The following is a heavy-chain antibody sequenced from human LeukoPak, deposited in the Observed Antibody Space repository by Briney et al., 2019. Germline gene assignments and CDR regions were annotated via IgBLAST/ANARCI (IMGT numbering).Heavy chain of an antibody. D-gene: IGHD3-10*01. V-gene: IGHV3-21*01. Sequence: PGGSLRLSCAASGFTFSSYSMNWVRQAPGKGLEWVSSISSSSSYIYYADSVKGRFTISRDNAKNSLYLQMNSLRAEDTAVYYCARDLLLLGELYNYYGMDVWGQGTTVTVSS. CDR3: ARDLLLLGELYNYYGMDV. CDR1: GFTFSSYS. CDR2: ISSSSSYI. J-gene: IGHJ6*02.